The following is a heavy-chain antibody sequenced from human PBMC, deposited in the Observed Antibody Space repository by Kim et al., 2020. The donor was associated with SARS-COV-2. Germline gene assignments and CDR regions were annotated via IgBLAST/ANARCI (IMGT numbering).Heavy chain of an antibody. CDR2: VTGTGSKT. V-gene: IGHV3-23*01. CDR1: GFTFSSYA. Sequence: GGSLRLSCAASGFTFSSYAMSWVRQAPGKGLEWVSSVTGTGSKTYYADSVRGRFTISRDNSKNALYVQMNSPRAEDTALYYCARQRGYDFDMYGQGTM. CDR3: ARQRGYDFDM. J-gene: IGHJ3*02. D-gene: IGHD1-1*01.